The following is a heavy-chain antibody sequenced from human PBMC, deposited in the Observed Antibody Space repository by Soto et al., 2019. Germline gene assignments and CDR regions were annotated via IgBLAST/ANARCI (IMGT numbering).Heavy chain of an antibody. V-gene: IGHV3-23*01. Sequence: EVQLLESGGDLVQPGGSLRLSCAASGFNVGAFAVNWVRQAPGKGLEWVSGISVSDAFIYYADSVRGRFSISRDASENLLYLQMNSLRGEDPALYYCTRETVAGITGLDYWGPGTLVTVSS. CDR3: TRETVAGITGLDY. CDR2: ISVSDAFI. D-gene: IGHD1-20*01. J-gene: IGHJ4*02. CDR1: GFNVGAFA.